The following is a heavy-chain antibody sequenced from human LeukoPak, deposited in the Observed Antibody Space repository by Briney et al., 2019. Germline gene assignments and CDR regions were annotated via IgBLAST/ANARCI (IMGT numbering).Heavy chain of an antibody. J-gene: IGHJ3*02. CDR2: IYYSGST. Sequence: SETLTLTCTVSGDSISSGGYYWSWIRQHPGKGLEWIGYIYYSGSTYYNPSLKSRVTISVDTSKNQFSLKLSSVTAADTAVYYCSSKGYDAFDIWGQGIMVTVSS. V-gene: IGHV4-31*03. D-gene: IGHD5-12*01. CDR1: GDSISSGGYY. CDR3: SSKGYDAFDI.